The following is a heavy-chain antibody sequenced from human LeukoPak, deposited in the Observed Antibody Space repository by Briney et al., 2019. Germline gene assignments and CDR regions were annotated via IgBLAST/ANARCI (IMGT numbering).Heavy chain of an antibody. CDR3: ARDRTNVDAAMVLDY. Sequence: ASVKVSCKASGYTFTGYYMYWVRQAPGQGLEWMGWINPNSGGTNYAQKFQGRVTMTRDTSISTVYMELSSLRSEDTAVYYCARDRTNVDAAMVLDYWGQGTLVTVSS. CDR1: GYTFTGYY. CDR2: INPNSGGT. D-gene: IGHD5-18*01. J-gene: IGHJ4*02. V-gene: IGHV1-2*02.